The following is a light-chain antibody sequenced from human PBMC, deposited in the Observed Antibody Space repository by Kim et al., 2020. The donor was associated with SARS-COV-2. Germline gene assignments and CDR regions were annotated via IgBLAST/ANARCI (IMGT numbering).Light chain of an antibody. CDR3: QSYDNSLNSYV. CDR2: GNT. Sequence: RVTISCTGSSSNIGANYDVHWYQHLPGTAPKLLLYGNTNRPSGVPDRFSGSKSGTSASLAIIGLQAEDEADYYCQSYDNSLNSYVFGTGTKVTVL. CDR1: SSNIGANYD. V-gene: IGLV1-40*01. J-gene: IGLJ1*01.